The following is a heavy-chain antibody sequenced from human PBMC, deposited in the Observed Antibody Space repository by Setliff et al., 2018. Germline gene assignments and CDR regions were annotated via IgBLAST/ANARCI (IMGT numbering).Heavy chain of an antibody. CDR3: SRLVRYCTTTTCQRASGGEF. J-gene: IGHJ4*02. D-gene: IGHD2-2*01. Sequence: ASVKVSCKASGYTFSSYGITWVRQAPGQGLEWMGWISTYTGNTNYAQKLQGRVTMTTDTSTSTAYLELRSLTSDDTAVYYCSRLVRYCTTTTCQRASGGEFWGQGTLVTVSS. CDR2: ISTYTGNT. CDR1: GYTFSSYG. V-gene: IGHV1-18*01.